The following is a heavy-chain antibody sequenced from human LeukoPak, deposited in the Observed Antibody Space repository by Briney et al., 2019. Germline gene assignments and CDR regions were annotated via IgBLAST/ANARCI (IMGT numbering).Heavy chain of an antibody. CDR2: ISGSGGST. D-gene: IGHD2-2*01. V-gene: IGHV3-23*01. CDR1: GFTFSSYA. Sequence: GGSLRLSCAASGFTFSSYAMSWVRQAPGKGLEWVSAISGSGGSTYYADSVKGRFTISRDNSKNTLYLQMNSLRAEDTAVYYCAKDFEGDIVVVPAEAFDIWGQGTMVTVSS. J-gene: IGHJ3*02. CDR3: AKDFEGDIVVVPAEAFDI.